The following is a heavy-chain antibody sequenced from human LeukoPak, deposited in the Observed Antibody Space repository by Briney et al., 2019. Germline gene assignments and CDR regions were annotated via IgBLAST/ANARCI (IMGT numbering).Heavy chain of an antibody. V-gene: IGHV3-30*02. CDR2: IRYDGSNK. D-gene: IGHD6-13*01. CDR1: GFTFSSYG. Sequence: GGSLRLSCAASGFTFSSYGMHWVRQAPGKGLEWVAFIRYDGSNKYYADSVKGRFTISRDNSKNTLYLQMYSLRAEDTAVYYCAKASSSWSNYYYYGMDVWGQGTTVTVSS. CDR3: AKASSSWSNYYYYGMDV. J-gene: IGHJ6*02.